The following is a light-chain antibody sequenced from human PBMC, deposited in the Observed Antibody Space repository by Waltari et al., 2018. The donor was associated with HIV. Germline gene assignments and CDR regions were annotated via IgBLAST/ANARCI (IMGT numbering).Light chain of an antibody. J-gene: IGLJ2*01. CDR2: GNT. CDR3: QSYDSSLTGSV. CDR1: SSNIRAGYD. V-gene: IGLV1-40*01. Sequence: QSVLTQPPSVPGAPGQRVTIPCTGSSSNIRAGYDVHRYQQLPGTAPKLLIYGNTNRPSGVPDRFSGSKSGTSPSLAITGLQAEDEADYYCQSYDSSLTGSVFGGGTKLTVL.